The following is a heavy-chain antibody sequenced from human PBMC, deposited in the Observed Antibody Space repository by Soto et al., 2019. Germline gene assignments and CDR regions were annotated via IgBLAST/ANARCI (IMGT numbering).Heavy chain of an antibody. V-gene: IGHV4-30-2*01. D-gene: IGHD4-4*01. CDR2: IYHSGST. J-gene: IGHJ4*02. CDR3: ARGGGVTTTGDDY. Sequence: QLQLQESGSGLVKPSQTLSLTCAVSGGSINTATHSWSWIRQPPGKGLEWIGYIYHSGSTYYNPSVKRRVTISIDKSNNQSSLRLSSVTAADTAVYYCARGGGVTTTGDDYWGQGILVTVSS. CDR1: GGSINTATHS.